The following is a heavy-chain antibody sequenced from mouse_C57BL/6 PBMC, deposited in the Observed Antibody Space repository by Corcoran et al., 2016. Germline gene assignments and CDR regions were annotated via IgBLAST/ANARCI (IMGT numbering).Heavy chain of an antibody. D-gene: IGHD1-1*01. V-gene: IGHV1-26*01. J-gene: IGHJ2*01. CDR1: GYTFTDYY. CDR3: ARGGYYGSSTLVDY. Sequence: EVQLPQSGPELVKPGASVKISCKASGYTFTDYYMNWVKQSHGKSLEWIGDINPNNGGTSYNQKFKGKATLTVDKSSSTAYMELRSLTSEDSAVYYCARGGYYGSSTLVDYWGQGTTLTVSS. CDR2: INPNNGGT.